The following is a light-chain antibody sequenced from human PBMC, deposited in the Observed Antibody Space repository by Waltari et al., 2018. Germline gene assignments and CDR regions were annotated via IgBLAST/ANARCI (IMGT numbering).Light chain of an antibody. Sequence: QSALTQPASVSGSPGQAITISCTGTSSDIGRYNYVSWYQQHPGKAPKLVLSEVSNRPSGCSNRFSGSKSGNTASLTISGLQAEDGAHYYCSSYTNSGNVVFGGGTKLTVL. CDR1: SSDIGRYNY. V-gene: IGLV2-14*01. J-gene: IGLJ2*01. CDR2: EVS. CDR3: SSYTNSGNVV.